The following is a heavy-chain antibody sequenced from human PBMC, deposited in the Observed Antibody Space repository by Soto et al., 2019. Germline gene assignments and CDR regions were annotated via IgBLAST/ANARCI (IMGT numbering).Heavy chain of an antibody. J-gene: IGHJ4*02. CDR2: ISSNGGST. V-gene: IGHV3-64D*08. CDR3: VKDSLYYYDSSGSPRGPYYFDY. D-gene: IGHD3-22*01. Sequence: GSLRLSCSASGFTFSSYAMHWVRQAPGKGLEYVSAISSNGGSTYYADSVKGRFTISRDNSKNTLYLQMSSLRAEDTAVYYCVKDSLYYYDSSGSPRGPYYFDYWGQGTLVTVSS. CDR1: GFTFSSYA.